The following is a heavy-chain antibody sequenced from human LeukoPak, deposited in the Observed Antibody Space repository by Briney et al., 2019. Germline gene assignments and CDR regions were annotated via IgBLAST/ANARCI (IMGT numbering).Heavy chain of an antibody. V-gene: IGHV3-30*19. CDR1: GYTLRGNV. CDR2: ISYDGSNK. J-gene: IGHJ4*02. CDR3: ARDPYSSSWLDY. Sequence: GGALRLSCEPSGYTLRGNVRQWGGRAQGRGREGGAVISYDGSNKYYADSVKGRFTISRDNSKNTLYLQMNSLRAEDTAVYYCARDPYSSSWLDYWGQGTLVTVSS. D-gene: IGHD6-13*01.